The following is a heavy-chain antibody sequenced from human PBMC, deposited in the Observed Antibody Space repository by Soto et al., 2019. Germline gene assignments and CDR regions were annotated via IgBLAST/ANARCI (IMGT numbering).Heavy chain of an antibody. J-gene: IGHJ4*02. D-gene: IGHD3-3*01. V-gene: IGHV5-51*01. CDR2: IYPSDSDT. Sequence: PGESLKISCKGSGYNFAGCWIAWVRQMPGKGLELMGIIYPSDSDTRYRPSFQGQVTISADKSISSAYLQWSSLRASDTAMYYCARGGVSTRTFDYWGQGTPATVSS. CDR3: ARGGVSTRTFDY. CDR1: GYNFAGCW.